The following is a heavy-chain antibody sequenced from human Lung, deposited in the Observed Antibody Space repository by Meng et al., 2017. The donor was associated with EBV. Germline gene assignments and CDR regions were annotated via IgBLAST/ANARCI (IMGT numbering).Heavy chain of an antibody. CDR1: AYTFAGYY. CDR2: INPNSGGA. CDR3: ARDTSNWFDP. Sequence: QVQLGQSGAEVKKPGASVKVSCKASAYTFAGYYMHWVRQAPGQGLEWMGRINPNSGGANYAQKFQGRVTMTRDTSISTAYMELSRLRSDDTAVYYCARDTSNWFDPWGQGTLVTVSS. V-gene: IGHV1-2*06. J-gene: IGHJ5*02.